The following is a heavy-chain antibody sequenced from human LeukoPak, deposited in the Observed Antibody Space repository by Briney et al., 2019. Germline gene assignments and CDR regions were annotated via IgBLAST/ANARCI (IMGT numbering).Heavy chain of an antibody. D-gene: IGHD3-22*01. CDR2: ISSSSSYI. Sequence: PGGSLRLSCAASGFTFSSYSMNWVRQAPGKGLEWVSSISSSSSYIYYADSVKGRFTISRDNAKNSLYLQMNSLRAEDTAVYYCARGYYYDSSGYYGLFDYWGQGTLVTVSS. CDR1: GFTFSSYS. CDR3: ARGYYYDSSGYYGLFDY. V-gene: IGHV3-21*01. J-gene: IGHJ4*02.